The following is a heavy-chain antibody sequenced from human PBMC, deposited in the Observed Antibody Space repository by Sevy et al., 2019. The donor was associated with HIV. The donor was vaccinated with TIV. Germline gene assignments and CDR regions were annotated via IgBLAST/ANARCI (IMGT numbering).Heavy chain of an antibody. D-gene: IGHD2-2*01. CDR3: AKVRYCSSASCHSSAADRASYYSYYGVDV. CDR1: GFIFSNYA. V-gene: IGHV3-30*02. CDR2: IRYDGSNK. Sequence: GGSLRLSCAASGFIFSNYAMHWVRQAPGQGLEWLAFIRYDGSNKHYADSVKGRFTISRDNSKNTLYLQMNSLRTEDMAVYYCAKVRYCSSASCHSSAADRASYYSYYGVDVWGQRTTVTVSS. J-gene: IGHJ6*02.